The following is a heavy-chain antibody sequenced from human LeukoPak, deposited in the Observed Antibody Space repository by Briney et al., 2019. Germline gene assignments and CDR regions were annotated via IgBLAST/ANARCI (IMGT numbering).Heavy chain of an antibody. V-gene: IGHV3-30*18. Sequence: GGSLRLSCAASGFTFSSYGMHWVRQAPGKGLEWVAVISYDGSNKYYADSVKGRFTISRDNSKHTLYLQMNSLRAEDTAVYYCAKEYDSGSYYQRISYFDYWGQGTLVTVSS. J-gene: IGHJ4*02. D-gene: IGHD3-10*01. CDR2: ISYDGSNK. CDR3: AKEYDSGSYYQRISYFDY. CDR1: GFTFSSYG.